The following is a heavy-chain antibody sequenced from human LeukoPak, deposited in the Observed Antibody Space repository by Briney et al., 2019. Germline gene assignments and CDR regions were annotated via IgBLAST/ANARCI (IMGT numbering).Heavy chain of an antibody. J-gene: IGHJ4*02. CDR1: GYTLTELS. D-gene: IGHD3-22*01. Sequence: GASVKVSCKVSGYTLTELSMHWLRQAPGKGLEWMGGFDPEDGETIYAQKFQGRVTMTEDTSTDTAYMELSSLRSEDTAVYYCATTRPHYYDSSGYSLPFDYWGQGTLVTVSS. CDR2: FDPEDGET. CDR3: ATTRPHYYDSSGYSLPFDY. V-gene: IGHV1-24*01.